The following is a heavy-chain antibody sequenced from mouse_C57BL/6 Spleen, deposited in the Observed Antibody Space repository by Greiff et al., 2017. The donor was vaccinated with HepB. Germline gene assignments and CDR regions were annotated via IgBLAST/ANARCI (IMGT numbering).Heavy chain of an antibody. CDR3: ARLSSGEAMDY. V-gene: IGHV1-63*01. J-gene: IGHJ4*01. Sequence: QVQLQQSVAELVRPGTSVKMSFKASGYTFTNYWIGWAKQRPGHGLEWIGDIYPGGGYTNYNEKFKGKATLTADKSSSTAYMQFSSLTSEDSAIYYCARLSSGEAMDYWGQGTSVTVAS. D-gene: IGHD3-2*02. CDR2: IYPGGGYT. CDR1: GYTFTNYW.